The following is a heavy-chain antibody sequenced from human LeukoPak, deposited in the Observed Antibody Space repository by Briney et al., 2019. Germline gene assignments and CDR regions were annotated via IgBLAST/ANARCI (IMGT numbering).Heavy chain of an antibody. CDR2: ISAYNGNT. CDR1: GYTFTSYG. J-gene: IGHJ4*02. V-gene: IGHV1-18*01. Sequence: ASVKVSCKASGYTFTSYGIRWVRQAPGQGLEWMGWISAYNGNTNYAQKLQGRVTMTTDTSTSTAYMELRSLRSDDTAVHYCARDGDYDILTGYSVHRDYWGQGTLVTVSS. D-gene: IGHD3-9*01. CDR3: ARDGDYDILTGYSVHRDY.